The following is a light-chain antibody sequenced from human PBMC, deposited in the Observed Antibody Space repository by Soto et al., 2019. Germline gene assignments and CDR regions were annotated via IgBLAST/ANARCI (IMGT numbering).Light chain of an antibody. J-gene: IGLJ2*01. CDR1: SSDVGGYKY. Sequence: QSVLTQPRSVSGSPGQSVTISCTGTSSDVGGYKYVSWYQQHPGKAPKVRIYDVSKRPSGVPDRFSGSKSGNTASLTISGLQAEDEADYYCCSYAGSYTVVFGGGTQLTVL. CDR2: DVS. CDR3: CSYAGSYTVV. V-gene: IGLV2-11*01.